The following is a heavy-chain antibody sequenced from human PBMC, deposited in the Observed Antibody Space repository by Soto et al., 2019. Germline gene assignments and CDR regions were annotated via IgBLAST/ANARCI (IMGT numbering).Heavy chain of an antibody. CDR2: INHSGST. CDR3: ARGYDSRSSDPHFDY. V-gene: IGHV4-34*01. Sequence: SETLSLTCAVYGGSFSGYYWSWIRQPPGKGLEGIGEINHSGSTNYNPSLKSRVTISVDTSKNQFSLKLSSVTAADTAVYYCARGYDSRSSDPHFDYWGEGTLVTVSS. CDR1: GGSFSGYY. D-gene: IGHD6-6*01. J-gene: IGHJ4*02.